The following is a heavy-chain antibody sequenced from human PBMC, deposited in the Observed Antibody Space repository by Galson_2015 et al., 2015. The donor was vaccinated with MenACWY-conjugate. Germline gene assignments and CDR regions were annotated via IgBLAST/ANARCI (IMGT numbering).Heavy chain of an antibody. D-gene: IGHD1-26*01. Sequence: SLRLSCAASGFTSSSYWMHWVRQAPGKGLVWVSHINSDGSTTNYADSVEGRFTISRDSAKNTLYLQMNSLRAEDTASYYCARGGAYTAGQFDSWGQGTLVTVSS. J-gene: IGHJ4*02. CDR2: INSDGSTT. CDR3: ARGGAYTAGQFDS. CDR1: GFTSSSYW. V-gene: IGHV3-74*01.